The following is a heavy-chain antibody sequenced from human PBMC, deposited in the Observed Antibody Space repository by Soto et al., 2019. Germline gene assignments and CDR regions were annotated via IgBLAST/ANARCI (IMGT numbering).Heavy chain of an antibody. CDR1: GFTLRSYG. V-gene: IGHV3-33*01. CDR2: IWFDGSKT. D-gene: IGHD2-21*02. CDR3: VRDSVSLFSCGGDCNSLDA. Sequence: QAQLVESGGGVVQPGESLRLSCAASGFTLRSYGVHWVRQAPGKGLEWVAVIWFDGSKTYYGDSVRGRFIASRDNAKNTVYLQMNSRTAEDTAVYYCVRDSVSLFSCGGDCNSLDAWGRGSLVSVSS. J-gene: IGHJ5*02.